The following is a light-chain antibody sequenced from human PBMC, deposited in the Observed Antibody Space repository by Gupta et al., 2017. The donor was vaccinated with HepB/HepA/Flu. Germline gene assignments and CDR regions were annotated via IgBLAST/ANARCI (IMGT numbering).Light chain of an antibody. CDR3: QVWDSSDDSAV. J-gene: IGLJ2*01. CDR2: NDS. V-gene: IGLV3-21*04. CDR1: NIGTKG. Sequence: SYVLTQPPSVSVAPGKPASITCGGNNIGTKGVHWYQQMPGQAPVMVIYNDSDRPSGIPERFSGSNSGSTATLTISRVEAGDEAEYYCQVWDSSDDSAVFGGGTKLTVL.